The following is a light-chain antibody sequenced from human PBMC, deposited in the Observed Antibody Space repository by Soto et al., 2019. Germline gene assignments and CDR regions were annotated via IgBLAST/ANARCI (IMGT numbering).Light chain of an antibody. J-gene: IGKJ2*01. Sequence: EFVVTQSPGTLSLSLGDRATLSCRTSQSVRSRYLAWYQQKPGQAPTLLIYDASSRPGGIPDRFIGSGSGTDFTLTISRLEPEDFAVYYCQQYGDSPYTFGQGTKLEIK. CDR2: DAS. CDR3: QQYGDSPYT. CDR1: QSVRSRY. V-gene: IGKV3-20*01.